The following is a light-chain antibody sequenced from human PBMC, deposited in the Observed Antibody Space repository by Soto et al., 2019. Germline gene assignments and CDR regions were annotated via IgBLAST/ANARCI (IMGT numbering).Light chain of an antibody. J-gene: IGLJ2*01. CDR3: SSYAPSDTLVV. V-gene: IGLV2-14*01. CDR1: SSD. Sequence: QSVLTQPASVSGSPGQSVTISCTGPSSDMSWYQHHPGKAPKLIISEITHRASGVSTRFSGSKSGNTASLTISGLQADDEADYYCSSYAPSDTLVVFGGGTKLTVL. CDR2: EIT.